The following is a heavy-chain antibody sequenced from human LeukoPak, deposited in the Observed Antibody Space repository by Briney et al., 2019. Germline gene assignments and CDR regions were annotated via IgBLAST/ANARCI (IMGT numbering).Heavy chain of an antibody. Sequence: RSETLSLTCTVAGRSISSYYWSWIRQPPGRGLEWIGSIYYSGITNYNPSLKSRVTISVDTSKNQFSLKLRSLAAADTAVYYCARHVGYGNNWFDPWGQGTLVTVSS. D-gene: IGHD5-18*01. CDR3: ARHVGYGNNWFDP. V-gene: IGHV4-59*08. J-gene: IGHJ5*02. CDR2: IYYSGIT. CDR1: GRSISSYY.